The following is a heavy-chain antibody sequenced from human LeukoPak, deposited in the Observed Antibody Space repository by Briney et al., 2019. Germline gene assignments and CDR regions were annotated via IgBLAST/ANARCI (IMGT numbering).Heavy chain of an antibody. CDR1: GYTFTSYG. J-gene: IGHJ6*03. D-gene: IGHD2-15*01. CDR3: ATASVVVAATQHYYMDV. CDR2: ISAYNGNT. V-gene: IGHV1-18*01. Sequence: ASVKVSCKASGYTFTSYGISWVRQAPGQGLEWMGWISAYNGNTNYAQKLQGRVTMTEDTSTDTAYMELSSLRSEDTAVYYCATASVVVAATQHYYMDVWGKGTTVTVSS.